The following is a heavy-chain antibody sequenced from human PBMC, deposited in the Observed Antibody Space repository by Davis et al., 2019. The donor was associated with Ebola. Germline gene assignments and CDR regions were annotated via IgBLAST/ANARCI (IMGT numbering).Heavy chain of an antibody. J-gene: IGHJ6*02. CDR1: GFTFDDYA. V-gene: IGHV3-9*01. Sequence: PGGSLRLSCAASGFTFDDYAMHWVRQAPGKGLEWVSGISWNSGSIGYADSVKGRFTISRDNAKNSLYLQMNSLRAEDTALYYCAKDLGLEWFGGYYYGMDVWGQGTTVTVSS. D-gene: IGHD3-3*01. CDR2: ISWNSGSI. CDR3: AKDLGLEWFGGYYYGMDV.